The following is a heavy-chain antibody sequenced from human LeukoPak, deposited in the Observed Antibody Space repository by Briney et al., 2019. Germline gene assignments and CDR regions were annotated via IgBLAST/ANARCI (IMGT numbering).Heavy chain of an antibody. V-gene: IGHV4-61*09. CDR1: GGSVSSGSYY. Sequence: SETLSLTCTVSGGSVSSGSYYWSWIRQPAGKGLEWIGHMDTSGHTNYNSSLMSRVTMSVDTSKNQFSLRLTSVTAADTAVYYCARHWSHSVAQFGRSYWFDPWGQGTLVTVSS. CDR3: ARHWSHSVAQFGRSYWFDP. CDR2: MDTSGHT. D-gene: IGHD2-15*01. J-gene: IGHJ5*02.